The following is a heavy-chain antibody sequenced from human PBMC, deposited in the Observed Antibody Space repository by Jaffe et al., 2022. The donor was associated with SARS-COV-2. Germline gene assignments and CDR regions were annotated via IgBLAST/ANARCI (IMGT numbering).Heavy chain of an antibody. J-gene: IGHJ4*02. CDR3: ARDGVGGAANFDS. D-gene: IGHD2-15*01. CDR1: GASVSTYY. CDR2: VSYSGTT. V-gene: IGHV4-59*02. Sequence: QVQLQESGPGLVNPSETLSLTCTVSGASVSTYYWSWIRQPPEKGLEWIGYVSYSGTTNYNPSLKSRVTISVDTSKNQISLKLRSVTATDTAVYYCARDGVGGAANFDSWGQGTLVTVSS.